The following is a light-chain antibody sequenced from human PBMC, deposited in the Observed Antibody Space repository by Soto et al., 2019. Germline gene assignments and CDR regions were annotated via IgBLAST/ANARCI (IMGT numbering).Light chain of an antibody. CDR2: GAS. CDR3: QQYGSLPWT. J-gene: IGKJ1*01. CDR1: QSVSSSY. Sequence: EGVLTESPGRLFLSPGERPAVSCRASQSVSSSYLAWYQQNPGQAPRLLIPGASSRATGIPDRFSGSGSGTDFTLTLSRLEPGDCAVYYCQQYGSLPWTFGQGTKVDI. V-gene: IGKV3-20*01.